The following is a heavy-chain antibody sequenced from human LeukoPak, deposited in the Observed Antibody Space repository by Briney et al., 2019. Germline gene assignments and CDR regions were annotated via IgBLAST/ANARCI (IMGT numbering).Heavy chain of an antibody. CDR2: ISYDGSNK. V-gene: IGHV3-30*04. Sequence: GGSLRLSCAASGFTFSSYAMHWVRQAPGKGLEWVAVISYDGSNKYYADSVKGRFTISRDNSKNTLYLQMNSLRAEDTAVYYCARDLARGSFDYWGREPWSPSPQ. CDR1: GFTFSSYA. J-gene: IGHJ4*02. D-gene: IGHD3-16*01. CDR3: ARDLARGSFDY.